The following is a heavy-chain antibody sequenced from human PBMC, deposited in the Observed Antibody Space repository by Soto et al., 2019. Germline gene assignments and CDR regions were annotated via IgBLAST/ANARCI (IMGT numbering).Heavy chain of an antibody. CDR3: ARTSSWYLIGPRWFDP. CDR1: GGSIISSSYY. J-gene: IGHJ5*02. Sequence: ASETLSHTCTVSGGSIISSSYYWGWIRQPPGKGLEWIGSIYYSGSTYYNPSLKSRVTISVDTSKDQFSLKLSSVTAADTAVYYCARTSSWYLIGPRWFDPWGQGTLVTVSS. CDR2: IYYSGST. D-gene: IGHD6-13*01. V-gene: IGHV4-39*01.